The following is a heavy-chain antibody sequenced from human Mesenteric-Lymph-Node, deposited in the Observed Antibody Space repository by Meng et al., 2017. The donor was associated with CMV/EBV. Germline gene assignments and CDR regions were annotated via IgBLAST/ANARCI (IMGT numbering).Heavy chain of an antibody. CDR2: INHSGST. V-gene: IGHV4-34*01. CDR1: GWSFRGYY. CDR3: ARGSSYDILTGYFDY. D-gene: IGHD3-9*01. Sequence: QLHLHWLGAELLKPSDTLSVTCTFYGWSFRGYYWNWIRQSPEKGLEWIGEINHSGSTTYNPSFTSRIIISVDTSTNQISLNMSSVTAADTAVYYCARGSSYDILTGYFDYWGQGALVTVSS. J-gene: IGHJ4*02.